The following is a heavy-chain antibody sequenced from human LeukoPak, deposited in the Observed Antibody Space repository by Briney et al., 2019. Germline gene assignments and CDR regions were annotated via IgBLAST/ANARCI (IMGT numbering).Heavy chain of an antibody. CDR1: GGSISSYY. J-gene: IGHJ6*02. Sequence: PSETLSLTCTVSGGSISSYYWSWIRQPPGKGLEWIGYIYYSGSTNYNPSLKSRVTISVDTSKNQFSLKLSSVTAADTAVYYCXXXVGGTTSYYYYGMDVWGQGTTVTVSS. CDR3: XXXVGGTTSYYYYGMDV. D-gene: IGHD1-1*01. CDR2: IYYSGST. V-gene: IGHV4-59*08.